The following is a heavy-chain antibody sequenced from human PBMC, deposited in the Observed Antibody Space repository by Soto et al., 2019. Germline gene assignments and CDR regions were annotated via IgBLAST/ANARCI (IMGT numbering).Heavy chain of an antibody. CDR1: GFTFSSYA. Sequence: GGSLRLSCAASGFTFSSYAMSWVRQAPGKGLEWVSAISGSGGSTYYADSVKGRFTISRDNSKNTLYLQMNSLRAEDTAVYYCAKYSYGEQLAKNYLDYWGQGTLVTVSS. CDR3: AKYSYGEQLAKNYLDY. CDR2: ISGSGGST. J-gene: IGHJ4*02. D-gene: IGHD6-6*01. V-gene: IGHV3-23*01.